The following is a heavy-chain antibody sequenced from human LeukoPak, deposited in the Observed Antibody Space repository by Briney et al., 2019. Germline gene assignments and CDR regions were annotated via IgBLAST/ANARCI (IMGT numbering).Heavy chain of an antibody. CDR2: IYTSGST. V-gene: IGHV4-4*07. Sequence: SETLSLTCTVSGGSISSYYWSWIRQPAGKGLEWIGRIYTSGSTNYNPSLKSRVTISVATSKNQFSLKLSSVTAADTALYYCARDRASAGGFDYWGQGTLVTVSS. CDR3: ARDRASAGGFDY. D-gene: IGHD2-15*01. CDR1: GGSISSYY. J-gene: IGHJ4*02.